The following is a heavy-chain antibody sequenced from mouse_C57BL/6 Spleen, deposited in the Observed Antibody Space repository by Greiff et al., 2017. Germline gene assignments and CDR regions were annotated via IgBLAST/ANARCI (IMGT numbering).Heavy chain of an antibody. CDR2: INSDGGST. V-gene: IGHV5-2*01. CDR3: ARSIYGSSLLAY. D-gene: IGHD1-1*01. CDR1: EYEFPSHD. J-gene: IGHJ3*01. Sequence: EVKLVESGGGLVQPGESLKLSCESNEYEFPSHDMSWVRKTPEKRLELVAAINSDGGSTYYPDTMERRFIISRDNTKKTLYLQTSSLRSEDTALXYCARSIYGSSLLAYWGQGTLVTVSA.